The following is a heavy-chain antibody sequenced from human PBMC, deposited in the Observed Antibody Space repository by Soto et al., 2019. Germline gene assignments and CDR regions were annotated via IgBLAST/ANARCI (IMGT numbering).Heavy chain of an antibody. J-gene: IGHJ4*02. D-gene: IGHD2-2*01. CDR3: ARLGQPLTLESYFDY. V-gene: IGHV1-69*11. CDR1: GGTFRDYA. CDR2: VIPILGTT. Sequence: QVQLVQSGAEVKKPGSSVKVSCKSAGGTFRDYAINWVRQAPGQGLEWVGGVIPILGTTNYAQRFQGRVTITADESTSTAYMELSRLTSDDTAVYYCARLGQPLTLESYFDYWGQGTPVTVST.